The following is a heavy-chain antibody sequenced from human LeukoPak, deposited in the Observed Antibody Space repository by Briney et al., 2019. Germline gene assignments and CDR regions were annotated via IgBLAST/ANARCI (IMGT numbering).Heavy chain of an antibody. CDR2: ISSSSSTI. V-gene: IGHV3-48*01. CDR3: ERGGHYPDY. J-gene: IGHJ4*02. D-gene: IGHD1-26*01. CDR1: GFTFSSYS. Sequence: GGSLRLSCAASGFTFSSYSMNWVRQAPGKGLEWVSYISSSSSTIYYAYSVKGRFTISRDTAKNSLYLQMNSLRAEATAVYYCERGGHYPDYWGQGPLVTVSS.